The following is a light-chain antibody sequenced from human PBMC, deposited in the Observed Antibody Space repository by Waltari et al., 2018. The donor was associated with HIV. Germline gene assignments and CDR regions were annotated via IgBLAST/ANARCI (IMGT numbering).Light chain of an antibody. CDR2: WAS. V-gene: IGKV4-1*01. CDR3: QQTYTIPPT. CDR1: QNVFYSSNNKNY. J-gene: IGKJ4*01. Sequence: IVMTQSPESLAVSLGERATIKCQSSQNVFYSSNNKNYWSWYQQKPGQPPKLIIYWASSRQSVVPDRFSGSGSETDFTLTISSLQAEDVAVYFCQQTYTIPPTFGGGTKVEIK.